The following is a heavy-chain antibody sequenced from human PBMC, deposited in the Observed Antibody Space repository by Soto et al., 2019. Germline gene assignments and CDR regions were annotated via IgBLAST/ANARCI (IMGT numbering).Heavy chain of an antibody. CDR1: GGSLSNSY. CDR2: IFYSGST. CDR3: ARHPRSERGYSGYDGHYCSSGSCYPFDC. D-gene: IGHD2-15*01. J-gene: IGHJ4*02. V-gene: IGHV4-59*08. Sequence: SETLSLTCTVSGGSLSNSYWNWIRQPPGKGLEWIGYIFYSGSTNYNPSLKSRVTISVDTSKNQFSLRLTSVTAADTAVYYCARHPRSERGYSGYDGHYCSSGSCYPFDCWGQGTQVTVSS.